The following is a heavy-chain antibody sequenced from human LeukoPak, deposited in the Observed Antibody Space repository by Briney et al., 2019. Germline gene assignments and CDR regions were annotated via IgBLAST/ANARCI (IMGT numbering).Heavy chain of an antibody. CDR2: IIPIFGTA. CDR3: ARQSWRNDAFDI. D-gene: IGHD1-1*01. V-gene: IGHV1-69*01. Sequence: SVKVSCKASGGTFSSYAISWVRQAPGQGLEWMGGIIPIFGTANYAQKFQGRVTITADESTSTAYMELSSLRSEDTAVYYCARQSWRNDAFDIWGQGTMVTVSS. J-gene: IGHJ3*02. CDR1: GGTFSSYA.